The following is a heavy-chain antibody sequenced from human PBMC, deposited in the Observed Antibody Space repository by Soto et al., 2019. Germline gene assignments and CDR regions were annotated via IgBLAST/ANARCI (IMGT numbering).Heavy chain of an antibody. J-gene: IGHJ6*02. Sequence: TSETLSLTCTVSGGSISSGGYYWSWIRQHPGKGLEWIGYIYYSGSTYYNPSLKSRVTISVDTSKNQFSLKLSSVTAADTAVYYCARDGPHYGSGSYYLVPYGMDVWGQGTTVTVSS. CDR3: ARDGPHYGSGSYYLVPYGMDV. CDR2: IYYSGST. V-gene: IGHV4-31*03. D-gene: IGHD3-10*01. CDR1: GGSISSGGYY.